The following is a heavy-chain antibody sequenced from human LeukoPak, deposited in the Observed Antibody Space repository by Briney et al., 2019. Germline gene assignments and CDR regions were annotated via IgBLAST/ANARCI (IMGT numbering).Heavy chain of an antibody. CDR2: INPNSGDT. CDR1: EYTFTDYY. D-gene: IGHD1-26*01. Sequence: ASVKVSCKASEYTFTDYYMHWVRPAPGQGLEWMGWINPNSGDTNYAQKFQGRVTMTRDPSISTAYMALTRLRSDDTAVYYCARDAWLVGTTNLYYFDYWGQGTLVTVSS. V-gene: IGHV1-2*02. J-gene: IGHJ4*02. CDR3: ARDAWLVGTTNLYYFDY.